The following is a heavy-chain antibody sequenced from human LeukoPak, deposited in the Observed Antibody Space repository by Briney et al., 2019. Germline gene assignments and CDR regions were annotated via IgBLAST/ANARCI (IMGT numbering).Heavy chain of an antibody. J-gene: IGHJ3*02. CDR3: ARDPCTGGTCHDAFDM. CDR2: ISPYNGNT. V-gene: IGHV1-18*01. Sequence: ASVKVSCKASGYTFIRYGISWVRQAPGQGLEWKGRISPYNGNTNYAQRLQGRVTMTTDTSTSTAYMELRSLRSDDTAVYYCARDPCTGGTCHDAFDMWGQGTMVTVSS. CDR1: GYTFIRYG. D-gene: IGHD2-8*02.